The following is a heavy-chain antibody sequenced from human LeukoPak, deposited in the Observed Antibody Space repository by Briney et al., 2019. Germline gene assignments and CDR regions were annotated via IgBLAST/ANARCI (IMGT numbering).Heavy chain of an antibody. V-gene: IGHV4-59*01. CDR3: ARAYTSWSFDY. CDR1: GVSITTYY. Sequence: SETLSLTCTVSGVSITTYYWSWIRQPPGKGLEWIGFIYYSGNTNYNPSLKSRVTVSVDTSKNQFSLKLSSVTAAATAVYYCARAYTSWSFDYWGQGTLVTVSS. CDR2: IYYSGNT. D-gene: IGHD5-18*01. J-gene: IGHJ4*02.